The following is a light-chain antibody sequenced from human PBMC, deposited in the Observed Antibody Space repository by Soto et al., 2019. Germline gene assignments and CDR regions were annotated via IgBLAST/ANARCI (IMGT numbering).Light chain of an antibody. CDR3: SSYAGSNTYV. Sequence: QSALTQPPSASXSPGQSVTISCTGTSSDVGGYNYVSWYQQYPGKAPRLMIYEVSKRPSGVPDRFSGSKSGSTASLTVSGLQAEDEADYYCSSYAGSNTYVFGTGTKLTVL. CDR2: EVS. J-gene: IGLJ1*01. CDR1: SSDVGGYNY. V-gene: IGLV2-8*01.